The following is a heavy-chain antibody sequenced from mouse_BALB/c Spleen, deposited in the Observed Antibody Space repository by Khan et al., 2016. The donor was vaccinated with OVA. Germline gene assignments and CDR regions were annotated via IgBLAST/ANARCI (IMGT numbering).Heavy chain of an antibody. CDR2: ISSVSSNI. CDR1: GYTFSSFG. Sequence: EVELVESGGGLVQPGGSRKLSCAASGYTFSSFGMHWVRQAPEKGLEWVRYISSVSSNINYADTVKGRVTISRDKSKNTLFLQMTSLRSEDTALYYCARGEGPTAWFAYWGQGTLVTVSA. D-gene: IGHD3-3*01. J-gene: IGHJ3*01. CDR3: ARGEGPTAWFAY. V-gene: IGHV5-17*02.